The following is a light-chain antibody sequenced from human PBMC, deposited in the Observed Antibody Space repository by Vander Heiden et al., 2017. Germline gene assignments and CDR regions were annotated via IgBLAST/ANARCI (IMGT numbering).Light chain of an antibody. CDR1: QSVSSY. V-gene: IGKV3-11*01. Sequence: EIVLTQSPATLSLSPGERATLSCRASQSVSSYLAWYQQKPGQAPRLLIYDASNRATGIPARFSGSGYGTDFTLTISSREPEDFAVYYCQQRSNWPLFTFGPGTKVDIK. CDR2: DAS. J-gene: IGKJ3*01. CDR3: QQRSNWPLFT.